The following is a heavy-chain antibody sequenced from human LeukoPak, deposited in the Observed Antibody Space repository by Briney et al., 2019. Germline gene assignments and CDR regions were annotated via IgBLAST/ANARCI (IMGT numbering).Heavy chain of an antibody. Sequence: SETLSLTCTVSGGSISSSSYYWGWIRQPPGKGLEWIGSIYYSGSTYYNPSLKSRVTISVDTSKNQFSLKLSSVTAADTAVYYCAMHYYYDDAFDIWGQGTMVTVSS. D-gene: IGHD3-22*01. CDR2: IYYSGST. J-gene: IGHJ3*02. V-gene: IGHV4-39*01. CDR3: AMHYYYDDAFDI. CDR1: GGSISSSSYY.